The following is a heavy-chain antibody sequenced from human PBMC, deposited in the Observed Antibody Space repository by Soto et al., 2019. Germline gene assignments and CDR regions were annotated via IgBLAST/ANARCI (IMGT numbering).Heavy chain of an antibody. D-gene: IGHD4-4*01. CDR2: IYHSGST. V-gene: IGHV4-38-2*02. Sequence: PSETLSLTCAVSGYSISSGYYWGWIRQPPGKGLEWIGSIYHSGSTYYNPSLKSRVTISVDTSKNQFSLKLSSVTAADTAVYYCARDRVYSNSIFDYWGQGTLATVSS. CDR3: ARDRVYSNSIFDY. J-gene: IGHJ4*02. CDR1: GYSISSGYY.